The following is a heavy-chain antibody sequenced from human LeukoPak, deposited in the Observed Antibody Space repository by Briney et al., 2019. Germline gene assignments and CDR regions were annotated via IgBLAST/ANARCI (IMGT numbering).Heavy chain of an antibody. J-gene: IGHJ4*02. CDR2: IYYNLST. D-gene: IGHD5-24*01. Sequence: SETLSLTCIVSGDTIDTRHFYWTWVRQPRGRGLEWIGSIYYNLSTSYNPSLLSRATISVDTSKNQFSLRLTSVTAADTAMYYCAKGGDAYKVGNYWGPGTMVTVSS. CDR3: AKGGDAYKVGNY. CDR1: GDTIDTRHFY. V-gene: IGHV4-39*07.